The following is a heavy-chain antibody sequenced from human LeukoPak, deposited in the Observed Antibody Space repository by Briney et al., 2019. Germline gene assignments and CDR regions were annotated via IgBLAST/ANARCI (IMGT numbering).Heavy chain of an antibody. CDR3: ARERWELLHPGLDY. V-gene: IGHV1-18*01. D-gene: IGHD1-26*01. J-gene: IGHJ4*02. Sequence: GASVKVSCKASGYTFTSYGISWVRQAPGQGLEWMGWISAYNGNTNYAQKLQGRVTMTTDTSTSTAYMELSSLRSEDTAVYYCARERWELLHPGLDYWGQGTLVTVSS. CDR1: GYTFTSYG. CDR2: ISAYNGNT.